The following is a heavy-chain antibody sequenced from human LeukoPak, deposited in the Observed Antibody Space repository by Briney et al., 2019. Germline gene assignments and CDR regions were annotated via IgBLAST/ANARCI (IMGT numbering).Heavy chain of an antibody. CDR2: ISSSSSYI. V-gene: IGHV3-21*01. J-gene: IGHJ4*02. CDR1: GFSFSTYS. D-gene: IGHD2-21*02. CDR3: ARDRKAWDCGGDCYWRSAYYFDY. Sequence: GGSLRLSCAASGFSFSTYSMNWVRQAPGKGLEWVSSISSSSSYIYYADSVKGRFTTSRDNAKNSLYLQMNSLRAEDTAVYYCARDRKAWDCGGDCYWRSAYYFDYWGQGTLVTVSS.